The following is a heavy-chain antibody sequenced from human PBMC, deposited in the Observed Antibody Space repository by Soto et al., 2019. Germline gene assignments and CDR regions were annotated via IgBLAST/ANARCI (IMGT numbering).Heavy chain of an antibody. Sequence: SETLSLTWTVSGVSISSGDYYWTWIRQPPGKVLEWIGYIYYSGSTYYNPSLKSRVTISVDTSKNQFSLKLSSVTAADSAVYSCARGRPDPYYYDTSGHYYVAWGQGTLVTVSS. CDR2: IYYSGST. CDR3: ARGRPDPYYYDTSGHYYVA. CDR1: GVSISSGDYY. D-gene: IGHD3-22*01. V-gene: IGHV4-30-4*01. J-gene: IGHJ5*02.